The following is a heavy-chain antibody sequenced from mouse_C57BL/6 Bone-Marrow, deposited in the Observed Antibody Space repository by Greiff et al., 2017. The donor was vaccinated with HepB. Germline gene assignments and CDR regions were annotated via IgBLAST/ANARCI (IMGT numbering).Heavy chain of an antibody. CDR3: TPAWFAY. V-gene: IGHV14-4*01. CDR2: IDPENGDT. Sequence: VQLQQSGAELVRPGASVKLSCTASGFNIKDDYMHWVKQRPEQGLEWIGWIDPENGDTEYASKFQGKATITADTSSNKAYLQLSSLTSEDTAFYYCTPAWFAYWGQGTLVTVSA. CDR1: GFNIKDDY. J-gene: IGHJ3*01.